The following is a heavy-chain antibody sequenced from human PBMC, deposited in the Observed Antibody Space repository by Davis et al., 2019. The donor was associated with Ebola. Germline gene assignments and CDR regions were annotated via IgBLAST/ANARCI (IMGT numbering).Heavy chain of an antibody. V-gene: IGHV4-59*12. D-gene: IGHD1-26*01. CDR3: ARELQPGRWFDP. J-gene: IGHJ5*02. CDR2: IYYSGST. Sequence: PSETLSLTCTVSGGSISSYYWSWIRQPPGKGLEWIGYIYYSGSTYYNPSLKSRVTISVDRSKNQFSLKLSSVTAADTAVYYCARELQPGRWFDPWGQGTLVTVSS. CDR1: GGSISSYY.